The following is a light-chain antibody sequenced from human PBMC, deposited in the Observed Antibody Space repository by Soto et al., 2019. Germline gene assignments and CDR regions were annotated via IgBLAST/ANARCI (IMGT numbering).Light chain of an antibody. CDR3: QQYGTSPGT. CDR1: QSVSSSY. Sequence: MVLTQSPGTLSLSPGEGATLSCSASQSVSSSYLAWYQQKPGQAPRLLIYGASSRSIGVPDRFSGSGSGTDFNLTISRLEPEDFAVYYCQQYGTSPGTFGQGTRVEIK. V-gene: IGKV3-20*01. J-gene: IGKJ1*01. CDR2: GAS.